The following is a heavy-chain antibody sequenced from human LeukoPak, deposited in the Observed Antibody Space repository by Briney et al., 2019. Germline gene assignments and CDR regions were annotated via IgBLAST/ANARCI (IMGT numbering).Heavy chain of an antibody. V-gene: IGHV3-21*01. CDR3: ARDLSNDFWSDYGVDV. D-gene: IGHD3-3*01. Sequence: GGSLRLSCAASGFTFSSYSMNWVRQAPGKGLEWVSSISSSSSYIYYADSVKGRFTISRDNAKNSLYLQMNSLRAEDTAVYYCARDLSNDFWSDYGVDVWGQGTTVTVSS. CDR1: GFTFSSYS. CDR2: ISSSSSYI. J-gene: IGHJ6*02.